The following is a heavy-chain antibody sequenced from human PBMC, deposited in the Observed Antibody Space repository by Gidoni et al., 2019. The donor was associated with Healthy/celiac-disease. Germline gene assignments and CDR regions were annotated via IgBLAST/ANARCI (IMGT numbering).Heavy chain of an antibody. V-gene: IGHV3-33*01. Sequence: QVQLVESGGGVVQPGRSLRLSCAASGFTFSRYGMHWVRQAPGKGLEWVAVIWYDGSNKYYADSVKGRFTISRDNSKNTLYLQMNSLRAEDTAVYYCAREELGSCDYWGQGTLVTVSS. D-gene: IGHD7-27*01. J-gene: IGHJ4*02. CDR2: IWYDGSNK. CDR1: GFTFSRYG. CDR3: AREELGSCDY.